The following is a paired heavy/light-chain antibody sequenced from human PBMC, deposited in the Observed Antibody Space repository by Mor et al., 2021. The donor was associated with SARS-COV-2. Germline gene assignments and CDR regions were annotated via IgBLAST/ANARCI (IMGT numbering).Light chain of an antibody. CDR1: SSNIGSNT. Sequence: QSVLTQPPSASGTPGQRVTISCSGSSSNIGSNTVNWYQQLPGTAPKLLIYSNNQRPSGVPDRFSGSKSGTSASLAISGLQSEDEADYYCAAWDDSLNGLYVFGTGTKVTVL. J-gene: IGLJ1*01. CDR2: SNN. V-gene: IGLV1-44*01. CDR3: AAWDDSLNGLYV.
Heavy chain of an antibody. CDR3: AKGRRQRAYGSGSYGMDV. Sequence: EVQLLESGGGLVQPGGSLRLSCAASGFTFSSYAMSWVRQAPGKGLEWVSAISGSGGSTYYADSVKGRFTISRDNSKNTLYLQMNSLRAEDTAVYYCAKGRRQRAYGSGSYGMDVWGQGTTVTVSS. J-gene: IGHJ6*02. D-gene: IGHD3-10*01. CDR1: GFTFSSYA. V-gene: IGHV3-23*01. CDR2: ISGSGGST.